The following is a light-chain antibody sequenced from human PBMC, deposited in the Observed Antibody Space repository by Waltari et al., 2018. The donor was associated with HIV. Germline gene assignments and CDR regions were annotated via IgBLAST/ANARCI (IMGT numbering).Light chain of an antibody. V-gene: IGLV2-14*03. CDR2: DVS. Sequence: QSALTQPASVSGSPGQSITISCTGTSSEVGGYNYVSWYQQYPGKAPKLMIYDVSNRPSGVSIRCSGSKSGNTASLTISGLQAEDEADYYCSSYTSSSTLVFGGGTKLTVL. CDR1: SSEVGGYNY. J-gene: IGLJ2*01. CDR3: SSYTSSSTLV.